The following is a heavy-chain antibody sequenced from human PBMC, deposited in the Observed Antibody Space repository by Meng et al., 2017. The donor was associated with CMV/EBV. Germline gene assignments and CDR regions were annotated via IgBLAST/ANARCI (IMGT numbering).Heavy chain of an antibody. CDR3: ARGNDFWSGPDDY. Sequence: GESLKISCAASGFTFSSYSMNWVRQAPGKGLEWVSSISSSSSYIYYADSVKGRFTISRDNAKNSLYLQMNGLRAEDTAVYYCARGNDFWSGPDDYWGQGTLVTVSS. J-gene: IGHJ4*02. V-gene: IGHV3-21*01. CDR2: ISSSSSYI. CDR1: GFTFSSYS. D-gene: IGHD3-3*01.